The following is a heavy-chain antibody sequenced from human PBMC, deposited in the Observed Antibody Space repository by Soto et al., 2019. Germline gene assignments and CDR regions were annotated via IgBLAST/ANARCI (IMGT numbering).Heavy chain of an antibody. CDR2: IDPSDSYT. D-gene: IGHD3-22*01. CDR3: ARHVYDSSGYPIGDL. J-gene: IGHJ3*01. V-gene: IGHV5-10-1*01. CDR1: GYSFTSYW. Sequence: PGESLKISCKGSGYSFTSYWISWVRQMPGKGLEWMGRIDPSDSYTNYSPSFQGHVTISADKSISTAYLQWSSLKASDTAMYYCARHVYDSSGYPIGDLWGQGTMVTVSS.